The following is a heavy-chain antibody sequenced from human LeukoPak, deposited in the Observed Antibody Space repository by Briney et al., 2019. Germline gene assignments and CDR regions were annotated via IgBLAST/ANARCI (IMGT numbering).Heavy chain of an antibody. Sequence: SETLSLTCAVYGGSFSGYYWSWIRQPPGKGLEWIGEINHSGSTNYNPSLKSRVTISVVTSKNQFSLKLSSVTAADTAVYYCASSNWTWVVVAWGQGTLVTVSA. V-gene: IGHV4-34*01. CDR3: ASSNWTWVVVA. CDR1: GGSFSGYY. CDR2: INHSGST. D-gene: IGHD2-21*01. J-gene: IGHJ4*02.